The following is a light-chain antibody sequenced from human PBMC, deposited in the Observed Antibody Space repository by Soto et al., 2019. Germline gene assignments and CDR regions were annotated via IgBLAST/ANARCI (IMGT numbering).Light chain of an antibody. CDR2: IDD. CDR3: AAWDDSLNAL. J-gene: IGLJ1*01. CDR1: SSNIGSNP. Sequence: QSVLTQPPSASGTPGQRVTISWSGGSSNIGSNPVNWYQQLPGAAPKLLIYIDDQRPSGVPDRFSGSKSGTSASLAISGLQPEDEADYYCAAWDDSLNALFGTGTKVTVL. V-gene: IGLV1-44*01.